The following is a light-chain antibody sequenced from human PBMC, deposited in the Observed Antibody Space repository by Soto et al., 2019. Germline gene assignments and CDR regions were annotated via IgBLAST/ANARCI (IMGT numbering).Light chain of an antibody. CDR1: QSVSNN. CDR2: GAS. J-gene: IGKJ3*01. CDR3: QQYNNWPPT. Sequence: EIVLTQSPGTLSVSPGERATLTCRASQSVSNNLAWYQQKPGQGPRFLIYGASTRVTGVPARFSGSGSGSEFTLNISSLQSDDFALYYCQQYNNWPPTFGPGTKVDSK. V-gene: IGKV3-15*01.